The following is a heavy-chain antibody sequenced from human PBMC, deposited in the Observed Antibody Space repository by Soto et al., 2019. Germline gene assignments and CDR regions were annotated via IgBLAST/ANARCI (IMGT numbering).Heavy chain of an antibody. V-gene: IGHV3-53*01. CDR2: IYSGGST. D-gene: IGHD2-15*01. CDR1: GFTVSSNY. Sequence: GGSLRLSCAASGFTVSSNYMSWVRQAPGKGLEWVSVIYSGGSTYYADSVKGRFTISRDNSKNTLYLQMNSLRAEDTAVYCCARDHLGYCSGGSCTNWGQGTLVTVSS. CDR3: ARDHLGYCSGGSCTN. J-gene: IGHJ4*02.